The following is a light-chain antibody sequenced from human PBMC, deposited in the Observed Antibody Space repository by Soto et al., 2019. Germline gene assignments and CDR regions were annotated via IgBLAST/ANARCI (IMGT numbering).Light chain of an antibody. J-gene: IGKJ1*01. CDR1: QTISMW. CDR3: QQYESYPGT. V-gene: IGKV1-5*01. Sequence: DIQLTQSPSTLSASVGDRVTITCRASQTISMWLAWFQQRPGKAPKLLIYDASSLEGGVPSRFSGSGSGTDFNVCICSLQPGDFATYYCQQYESYPGTVGQGTKVE. CDR2: DAS.